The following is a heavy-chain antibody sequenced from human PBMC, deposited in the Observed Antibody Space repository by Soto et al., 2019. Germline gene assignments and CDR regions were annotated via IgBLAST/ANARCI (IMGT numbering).Heavy chain of an antibody. Sequence: GGSLRLSCAASGFTFCSYAVSGVRKAPGKGLEWVSAISGSGGSTYYADSVKGRFTISRDNSKNTLYLQMNSLRAEDTAVYYCAKDRDVLRFLEWLLSPFDYWGQGTLVTVSS. CDR1: GFTFCSYA. CDR2: ISGSGGST. CDR3: AKDRDVLRFLEWLLSPFDY. D-gene: IGHD3-3*01. V-gene: IGHV3-23*01. J-gene: IGHJ4*02.